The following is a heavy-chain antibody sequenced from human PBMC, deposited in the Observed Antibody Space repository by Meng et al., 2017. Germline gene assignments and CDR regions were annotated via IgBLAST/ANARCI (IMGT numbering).Heavy chain of an antibody. D-gene: IGHD3-22*01. CDR1: GGSISGYS. V-gene: IGHV4-59*01. CDR3: ARGDMYDSSGYYFDY. CDR2: IFYSGSP. J-gene: IGHJ4*02. Sequence: ESLKISCTVSGGSISGYSWSWIRQSPGKGLEWIGYIFYSGSPRYSPSLKSRVSISVDTSENQFSLKLSSVTAADTAVYYCARGDMYDSSGYYFDYWGQGTLVTVSS.